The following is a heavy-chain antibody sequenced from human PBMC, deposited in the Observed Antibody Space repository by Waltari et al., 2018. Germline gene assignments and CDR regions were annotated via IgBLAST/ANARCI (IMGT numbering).Heavy chain of an antibody. V-gene: IGHV4-59*01. CDR3: ARTPVVPAALYYYYGMDV. CDR2: IYYRGST. D-gene: IGHD2-2*01. Sequence: QVQLQESGPGLVKPSETLSLTCTVSGGSISSYYWSWIRQPPGKGLEWIGYIYYRGSTNYNPSPKSRVTISVDTSKNQFSLKLSSVTAADTAVYYCARTPVVPAALYYYYGMDVWGQGTTVTVSS. CDR1: GGSISSYY. J-gene: IGHJ6*02.